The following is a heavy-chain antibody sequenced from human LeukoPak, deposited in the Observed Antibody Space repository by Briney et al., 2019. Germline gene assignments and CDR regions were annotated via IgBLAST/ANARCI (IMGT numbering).Heavy chain of an antibody. CDR1: GYTFTSYG. CDR3: ARAGSWLSRYGDYGDY. V-gene: IGHV1-18*01. CDR2: ISAYNGNT. D-gene: IGHD4-17*01. J-gene: IGHJ4*02. Sequence: ASVKVSCKASGYTFTSYGISWVRQAPGQGLEWMGWISAYNGNTNYAQKLQGRVTMTTDTSTSTACMELRSLRSDDTAVYYCARAGSWLSRYGDYGDYWGQGTLVTVSS.